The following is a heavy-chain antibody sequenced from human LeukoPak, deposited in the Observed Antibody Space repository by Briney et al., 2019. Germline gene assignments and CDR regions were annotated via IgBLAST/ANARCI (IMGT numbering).Heavy chain of an antibody. V-gene: IGHV1-8*01. Sequence: ASVKVSCKASGYTLTSHDINWVRQAAGQGLEWMGWMNPKSGDTGYAQKFQDRVAMTRDTTINTVYMELSSLTSEDTAVYYCARDLYGSGSSGFDPWGQGILVTVSS. CDR1: GYTLTSHD. CDR3: ARDLYGSGSSGFDP. J-gene: IGHJ5*02. CDR2: MNPKSGDT. D-gene: IGHD3-10*01.